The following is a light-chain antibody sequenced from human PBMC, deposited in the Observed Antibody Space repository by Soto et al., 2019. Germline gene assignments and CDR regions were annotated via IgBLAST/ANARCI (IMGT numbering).Light chain of an antibody. CDR2: TAS. CDR1: QGINNY. CDR3: QQSFSPLTFGGGTPQLT. J-gene: IGKJ4*01. Sequence: DIQMTQSPSAVSASVGDRVTITCRASQGINNYLAWFQQKPGKAPKLLIYTASTLQTGVPSRFSGSGSGTDFTLTISSLQPEDFATYYCQQSFSPLTFGGGTPQLTFGGGTKVDNK. V-gene: IGKV1-39*01.